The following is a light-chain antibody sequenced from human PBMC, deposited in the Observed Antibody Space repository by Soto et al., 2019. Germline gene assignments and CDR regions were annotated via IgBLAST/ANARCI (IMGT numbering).Light chain of an antibody. CDR3: QQYGTSRT. CDR1: QSVSSSY. Sequence: EIVLTQSPGTLSLSPGERATLSCRASQSVSSSYLAWYQQKTGQAPRLLIYGASSRATGIPDRFSGSGSGTDFTLTISGLEPEDFAVYYCQQYGTSRTFGQGNKVEIK. J-gene: IGKJ1*01. CDR2: GAS. V-gene: IGKV3-20*01.